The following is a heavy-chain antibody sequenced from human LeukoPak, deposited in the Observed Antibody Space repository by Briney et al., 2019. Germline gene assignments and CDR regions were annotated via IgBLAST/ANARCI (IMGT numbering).Heavy chain of an antibody. Sequence: ASVKVSCKASGYTFTGYYMHWVRQAPGQGLEWMGWINPNSGGTNYAQKFQGRVTMTRDTSISTAYMELSRLRSDDTAVHYCARGVTMIVVVMLDWGQGTLVTVSS. D-gene: IGHD3-22*01. CDR3: ARGVTMIVVVMLD. V-gene: IGHV1-2*02. CDR1: GYTFTGYY. CDR2: INPNSGGT. J-gene: IGHJ4*02.